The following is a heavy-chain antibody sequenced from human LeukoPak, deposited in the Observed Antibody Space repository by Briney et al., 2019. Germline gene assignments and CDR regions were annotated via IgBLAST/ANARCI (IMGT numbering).Heavy chain of an antibody. J-gene: IGHJ4*02. D-gene: IGHD5-24*01. CDR1: GGSISSYY. CDR3: ARSEGWLQYYYFDH. V-gene: IGHV4-59*08. CDR2: IYHSGST. Sequence: SETLSLTCTVSGGSISSYYWSWIRQPPGKGLEWIGYIYHSGSTNYNPSLKSRVTISVDTSKNQFSLELSFVTAADTAVYYCARSEGWLQYYYFDHWGQGTLVTVSS.